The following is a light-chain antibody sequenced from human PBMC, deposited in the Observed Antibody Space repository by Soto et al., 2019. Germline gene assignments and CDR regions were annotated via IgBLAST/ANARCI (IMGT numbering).Light chain of an antibody. CDR2: DAS. CDR3: QQSLNWPPG. Sequence: EIFLTQSPDTLSLSPGXRATLSCRASQSVTNYIAWYQQRPGQAPRLLIYDASNRATGVPARFSDSGSGTDFTLTISDLEPADFGLYYCQQSLNWPPGFGQGTKVDIK. J-gene: IGKJ1*01. CDR1: QSVTNY. V-gene: IGKV3-11*01.